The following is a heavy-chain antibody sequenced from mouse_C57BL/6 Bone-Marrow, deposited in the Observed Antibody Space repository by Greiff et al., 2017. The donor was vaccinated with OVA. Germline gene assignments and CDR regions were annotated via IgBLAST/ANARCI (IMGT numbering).Heavy chain of an antibody. J-gene: IGHJ3*01. D-gene: IGHD1-1*01. CDR1: GYSFTDYN. V-gene: IGHV1-39*01. CDR3: ARSPIDYYGNLFAY. CDR2: INPNCGTT. Sequence: VQLQQSGPELVKPGASVKLSCKASGYSFTDYNMNWVKQSTGKSLEWIGVINPNCGTTCYNQTFKGKATLTVDQSSSTAYMQLHSLTSDDDSAYYCARSPIDYYGNLFAYGGQGTLVTVSA.